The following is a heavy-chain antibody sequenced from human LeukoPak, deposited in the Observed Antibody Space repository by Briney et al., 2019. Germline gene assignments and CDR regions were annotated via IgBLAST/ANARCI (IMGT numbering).Heavy chain of an antibody. CDR1: GFTFSSYA. CDR2: ISYDGSNK. Sequence: PGGSLRLSCAASGFTFSSYAMHWVRQAPGKGLEWVAVISYDGSNKYYADSVKGRFTISRDNSKNTLYLQMNSLRAEDTAVYYCARWTVAALRDFDYWGQGTLVTVSS. CDR3: ARWTVAALRDFDY. D-gene: IGHD6-19*01. J-gene: IGHJ4*02. V-gene: IGHV3-30-3*01.